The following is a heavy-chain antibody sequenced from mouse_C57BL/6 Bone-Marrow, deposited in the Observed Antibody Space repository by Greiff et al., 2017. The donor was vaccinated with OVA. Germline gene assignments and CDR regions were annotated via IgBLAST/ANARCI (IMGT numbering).Heavy chain of an antibody. CDR3: TRAGDWYFDV. Sequence: EVKVEESGGGLVQPGGSMKLSCAASGFTFSDAWMDWVRPSPEKGLEWVAEIRNKANNHATYYAESVKGRFTISRDDSKSSVYLQMNSLRSEDTGIYYCTRAGDWYFDVWGTGTTVTVSS. CDR1: GFTFSDAW. CDR2: IRNKANNHAT. V-gene: IGHV6-6*01. J-gene: IGHJ1*03. D-gene: IGHD4-1*01.